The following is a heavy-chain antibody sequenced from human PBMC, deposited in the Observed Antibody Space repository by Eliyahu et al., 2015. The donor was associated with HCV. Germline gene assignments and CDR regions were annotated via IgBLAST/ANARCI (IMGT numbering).Heavy chain of an antibody. CDR3: STDPPGYDTTKLGGDGFDV. CDR2: VKHNAVGGTS. Sequence: EVQVVESGGDVVMPGGSLRLTCAASGFRFADAWMTWIRQARGXGLEWVGRVKHNAVGGTSDYAATVKGRFTISRDDSKNTLYLQMNSLNAEDTAVYYCSTDPPGYDTTKLGGDGFDVWGKGTLVSVSS. J-gene: IGHJ3*01. CDR1: GFRFADAW. D-gene: IGHD5-12*01. V-gene: IGHV3-15*01.